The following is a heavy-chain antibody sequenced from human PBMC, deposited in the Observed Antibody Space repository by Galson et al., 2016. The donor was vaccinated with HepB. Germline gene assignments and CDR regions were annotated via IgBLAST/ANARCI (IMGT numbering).Heavy chain of an antibody. D-gene: IGHD6-13*01. CDR1: GGSISNYY. CDR3: ARDRGSAAGFDC. V-gene: IGHV4-59*01. J-gene: IGHJ4*02. Sequence: ETLSLTCTVSGGSISNYYWSWIRQPPGKGLEWIAYIYYSGSTNQNPSLKSRVTISVDTSKNQFSLQLRSVTAADPAVYYCARDRGSAAGFDCWGQGTLVTVSS. CDR2: IYYSGST.